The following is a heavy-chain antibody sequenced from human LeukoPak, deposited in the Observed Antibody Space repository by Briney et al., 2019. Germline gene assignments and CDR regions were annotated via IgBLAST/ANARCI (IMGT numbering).Heavy chain of an antibody. CDR2: IYYSGST. Sequence: SETLSLTCTVSGGSISSYYWSWIRQPPGKGLGWIGYIYYSGSTNYNPSLKSRVTISVDTSKNQFSLKLSSVTAADTAVYYCASAIYDSSGYYRGDAFDIWGQGTMVTVSS. CDR1: GGSISSYY. CDR3: ASAIYDSSGYYRGDAFDI. V-gene: IGHV4-59*01. J-gene: IGHJ3*02. D-gene: IGHD3-22*01.